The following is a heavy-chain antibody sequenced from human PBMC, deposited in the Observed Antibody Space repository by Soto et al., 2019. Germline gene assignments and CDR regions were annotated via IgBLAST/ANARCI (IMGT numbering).Heavy chain of an antibody. J-gene: IGHJ5*02. D-gene: IGHD2-8*01. CDR1: GFTFSSYS. Sequence: TGGSLRLSCAASGFTFSSYSMNWVRQAPGKGLEWVSSISSSSSYIYYADSVKGRFTISRDNAKNSLYLQMNSLRAEDTAVYYCARARRDIVLTSWFDPWGQGTLVTVSS. CDR3: ARARRDIVLTSWFDP. V-gene: IGHV3-21*01. CDR2: ISSSSSYI.